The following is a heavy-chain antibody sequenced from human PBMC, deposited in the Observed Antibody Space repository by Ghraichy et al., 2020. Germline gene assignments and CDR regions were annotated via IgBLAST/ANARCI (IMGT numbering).Heavy chain of an antibody. CDR2: ITYNGNII. D-gene: IGHD6-13*01. V-gene: IGHV3-9*03. Sequence: SLRLSCAVSGFTFDDYAIHWVRQAPGKGLEWVSGITYNGNIIGYADSVKGRFTISSDNAKTSLYLQMNSLRAEDMALYYCARALAAAVVSAFDIWGQGTMVTVSS. CDR3: ARALAAAVVSAFDI. J-gene: IGHJ3*02. CDR1: GFTFDDYA.